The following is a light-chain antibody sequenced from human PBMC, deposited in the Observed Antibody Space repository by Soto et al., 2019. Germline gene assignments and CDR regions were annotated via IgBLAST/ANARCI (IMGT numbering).Light chain of an antibody. V-gene: IGKV3-11*02. J-gene: IGKJ4*01. CDR3: QQRSNWPPSLT. Sequence: EIVFTQSPSTLSLSPGERATLSCRASQSISNYLAWYQQKPGQPPRLLIYDASSRATGIPARFSGSGSGRDFTLTISSLEPEDFAVYYCQQRSNWPPSLTFGGGTKVDIK. CDR2: DAS. CDR1: QSISNY.